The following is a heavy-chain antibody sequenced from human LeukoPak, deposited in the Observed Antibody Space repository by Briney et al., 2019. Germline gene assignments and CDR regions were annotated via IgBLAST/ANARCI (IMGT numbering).Heavy chain of an antibody. CDR3: AKETAAAPLFYYGMDV. D-gene: IGHD6-13*01. CDR1: GFTFSSYG. CDR2: ISYDGSNK. Sequence: GRSLRLSCAASGFTFSSYGMHWVRQAPGEGLEWVAVISYDGSNKYYADSVKGRFTISRDNSKNTLYLQMNSLRAEDTAVYYCAKETAAAPLFYYGMDVWGKGTTVTVSS. J-gene: IGHJ6*04. V-gene: IGHV3-30*18.